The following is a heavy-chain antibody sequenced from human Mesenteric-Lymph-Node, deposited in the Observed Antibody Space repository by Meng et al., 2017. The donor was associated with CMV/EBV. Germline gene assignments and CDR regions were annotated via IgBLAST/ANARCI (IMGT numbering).Heavy chain of an antibody. V-gene: IGHV3-23*01. D-gene: IGHD2-15*01. CDR3: ARDYCSGINCAIDY. CDR1: GFAFNNNA. CDR2: VSNGGSIT. Sequence: ASGFAFNNNALSWVRQAPGKGLEWVSGVSNGGSITYYADSVKGRFTIFRDNSKNTLYLQMNSLRAEDTAVYYCARDYCSGINCAIDYWGQGTLVTVSS. J-gene: IGHJ4*02.